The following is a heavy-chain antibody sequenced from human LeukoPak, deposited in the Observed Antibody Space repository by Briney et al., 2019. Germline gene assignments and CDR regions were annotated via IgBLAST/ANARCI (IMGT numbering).Heavy chain of an antibody. Sequence: SETLSLTCAVSGGSISSGNWWSWVRQPPGKGLEWIGEIHHSGSTNYNPSLKSRDTISVDNSKNHFSLKVRSVTAADTAVYYCWHSGYEAGFDYWGQGTLVTVSS. J-gene: IGHJ4*02. V-gene: IGHV4-4*02. CDR1: GGSISSGNW. CDR2: IHHSGST. D-gene: IGHD5-12*01. CDR3: WHSGYEAGFDY.